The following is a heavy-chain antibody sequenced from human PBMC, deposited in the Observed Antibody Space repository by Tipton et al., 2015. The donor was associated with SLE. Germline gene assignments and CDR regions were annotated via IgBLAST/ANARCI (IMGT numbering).Heavy chain of an antibody. V-gene: IGHV4-59*01. CDR2: SYYSGSS. CDR1: GGAISSYY. Sequence: TLSLTCSVSGGAISSYYWNWIRQPPGRGLEWIGYSYYSGSSKYNPSLKSRVTTSVDTSKNQFSLKLTSVTAADTAVYYCARSLELHTDAFDFWGRGTMITVSS. CDR3: ARSLELHTDAFDF. J-gene: IGHJ3*01. D-gene: IGHD1-7*01.